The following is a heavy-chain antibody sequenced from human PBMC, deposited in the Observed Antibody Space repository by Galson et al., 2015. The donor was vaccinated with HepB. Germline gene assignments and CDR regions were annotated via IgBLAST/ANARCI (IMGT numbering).Heavy chain of an antibody. CDR3: ARDRWNRIGSGWFRWFDP. CDR1: GFTFSSYG. CDR2: IWYDGSNK. J-gene: IGHJ5*02. Sequence: SLRLSCAASGFTFSSYGMHWVRQAPGKGLEWVAVIWYDGSNKYYADSVKGRFTISRDNSKNTLYLQMNSLRAEDTAVYYCARDRWNRIGSGWFRWFDPWGQGTLVTVSS. D-gene: IGHD6-19*01. V-gene: IGHV3-33*01.